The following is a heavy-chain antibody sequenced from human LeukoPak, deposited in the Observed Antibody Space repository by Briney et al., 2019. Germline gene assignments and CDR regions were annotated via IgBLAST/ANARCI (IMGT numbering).Heavy chain of an antibody. D-gene: IGHD3-22*01. CDR1: GFNFNMFW. J-gene: IGHJ4*02. Sequence: GGSLRLSCVASGFNFNMFWMSWVRQAPRKGLEWVTNIKQDGSAKFYVGSVRGRFDISRDNARKSVFLQMNSLRVEDTAVYYCAKVRFDYDSRGYYYDYWGPGTLVTVSS. CDR2: IKQDGSAK. CDR3: AKVRFDYDSRGYYYDY. V-gene: IGHV3-7*01.